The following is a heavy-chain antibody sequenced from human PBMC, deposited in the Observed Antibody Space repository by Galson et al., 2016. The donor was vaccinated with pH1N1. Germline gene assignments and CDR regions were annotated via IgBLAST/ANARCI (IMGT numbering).Heavy chain of an antibody. V-gene: IGHV3-33*07. CDR2: MWHDGSHE. Sequence: SLRLSCAASGFDFSSYGMFWVRQAPRKGLEWVAAMWHDGSHEYYSDSVNGRFTISRDNSKNTLYLQMDRLTGEDTAVHHCVRDFSYCRGLSCFSTPLFNWFDTWGQGTLVTVSS. D-gene: IGHD2-15*01. CDR3: VRDFSYCRGLSCFSTPLFNWFDT. CDR1: GFDFSSYG. J-gene: IGHJ5*02.